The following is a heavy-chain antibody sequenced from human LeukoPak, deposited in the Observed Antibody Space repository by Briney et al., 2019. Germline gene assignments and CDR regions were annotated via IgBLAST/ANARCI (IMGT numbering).Heavy chain of an antibody. CDR3: AREGIIAAVGALGY. J-gene: IGHJ4*02. CDR1: GGSISSGDYY. D-gene: IGHD6-13*01. Sequence: PSETLSLTCTVSGGSISSGDYYWSWIRQPPGKGLEWIGYIYYSGSTYYNPSLKSRVTISVDTSKNQFSLKLSSVTAADTAVYYCAREGIIAAVGALGYWGQGTLVTVSS. V-gene: IGHV4-30-4*01. CDR2: IYYSGST.